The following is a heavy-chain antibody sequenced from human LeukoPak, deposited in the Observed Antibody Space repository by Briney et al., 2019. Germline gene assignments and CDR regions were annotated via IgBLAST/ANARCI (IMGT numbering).Heavy chain of an antibody. D-gene: IGHD6-13*01. Sequence: SETLSLTCTVSGGSISSSSYYWGWIRQPPGKGLEWIGSIYYSGSTYYNPSLKSRVTISVDPSKNQFSLKLSSVTAADTAVYYCATGYSSTWYYFDYWGQGTLVTVSS. CDR3: ATGYSSTWYYFDY. V-gene: IGHV4-39*07. J-gene: IGHJ4*02. CDR2: IYYSGST. CDR1: GGSISSSSYY.